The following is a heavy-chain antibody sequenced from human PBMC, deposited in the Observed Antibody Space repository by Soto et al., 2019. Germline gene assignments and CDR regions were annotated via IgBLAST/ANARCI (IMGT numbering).Heavy chain of an antibody. CDR3: ARDRDNSNWPNFDS. Sequence: QVQLVQSGSEVKKPGSSVRVSCKTSGGTFNIYTISWVRQAPGQGLEWMGRVLPFLDITSYSQRFQGRVTITADRSTTTAYMELSSLRSEDTAVYYCARDRDNSNWPNFDSWGQGTLVTVSS. CDR2: VLPFLDIT. V-gene: IGHV1-69*02. CDR1: GGTFNIYT. J-gene: IGHJ4*02. D-gene: IGHD6-13*01.